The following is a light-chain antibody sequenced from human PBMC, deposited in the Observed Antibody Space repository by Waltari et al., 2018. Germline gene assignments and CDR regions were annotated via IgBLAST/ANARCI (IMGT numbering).Light chain of an antibody. CDR1: NIGSKS. V-gene: IGLV3-21*03. J-gene: IGLJ3*02. CDR3: QVWDSSSDLNWV. Sequence: SYVLTQPPSVSVAPGKTARITCGGNNIGSKSVHWYQQKPGQAPVLVVYDDSDRPSGIPGRFSGSNSGNTATLTSSRVEAGDEADYYCQVWDSSSDLNWVFGGGTKLTVL. CDR2: DDS.